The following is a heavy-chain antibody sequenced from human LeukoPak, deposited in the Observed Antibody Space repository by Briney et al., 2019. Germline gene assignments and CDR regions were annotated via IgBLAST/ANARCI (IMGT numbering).Heavy chain of an antibody. CDR3: AKVYYDSSGYPYYYYGMEV. J-gene: IGHJ6*02. Sequence: GGSLRLSCAASGFTFDDYAMHWVRQAPGKGLEWVSGISWNSGSIGYADSVKGRFTISRDNAKNSLYLQMNSLRAEDTALYYCAKVYYDSSGYPYYYYGMEVWGQGTTVTVSS. D-gene: IGHD3-22*01. CDR2: ISWNSGSI. V-gene: IGHV3-9*01. CDR1: GFTFDDYA.